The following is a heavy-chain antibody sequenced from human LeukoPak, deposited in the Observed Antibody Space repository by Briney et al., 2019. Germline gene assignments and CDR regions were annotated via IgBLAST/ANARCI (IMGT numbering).Heavy chain of an antibody. Sequence: SETLSLTCAVYGGSFSGYYWSWIRQPPGKGLEWIGEINHSGSTNYNPSLKSRLTISVDTSKNQFSLKLSSVTAADTAVYYCARRSDFWSGPYMDVWGKGTTVTVSS. CDR1: GGSFSGYY. D-gene: IGHD3-3*01. CDR2: INHSGST. J-gene: IGHJ6*03. CDR3: ARRSDFWSGPYMDV. V-gene: IGHV4-34*01.